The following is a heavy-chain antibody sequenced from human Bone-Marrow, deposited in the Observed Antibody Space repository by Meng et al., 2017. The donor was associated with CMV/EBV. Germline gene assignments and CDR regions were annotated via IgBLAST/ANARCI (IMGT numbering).Heavy chain of an antibody. D-gene: IGHD6-13*01. V-gene: IGHV3-66*02. J-gene: IGHJ4*02. CDR3: ARDLRAAAFDY. Sequence: GGSLRLSCAASGFTFDDYGMNWVRQAPGKGLEWVSVIYSGGSTYYADSVKGRFTISRDNSKNTLYLQMNSLRAEDTAVYYCARDLRAAAFDYWGQGTLVTVSS. CDR2: IYSGGST. CDR1: GFTFDDYG.